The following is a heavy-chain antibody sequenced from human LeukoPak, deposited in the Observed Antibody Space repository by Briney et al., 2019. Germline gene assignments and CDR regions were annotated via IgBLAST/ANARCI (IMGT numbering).Heavy chain of an antibody. J-gene: IGHJ4*02. CDR3: AKAPSGYYYTLDY. CDR1: GFTFSSYA. CDR2: ISGSGGST. D-gene: IGHD3-22*01. Sequence: SGGSLRLSCAASGFTFSSYAMSWVRQAPGKGLEWVSAISGSGGSTYYADSVKGRFTISRDNSKNTLYLQMNSLRAEDTAVYYCAKAPSGYYYTLDYWGQGTLVTVSS. V-gene: IGHV3-23*01.